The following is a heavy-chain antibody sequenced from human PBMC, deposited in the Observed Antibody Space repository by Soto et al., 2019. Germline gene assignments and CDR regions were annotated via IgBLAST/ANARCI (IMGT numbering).Heavy chain of an antibody. J-gene: IGHJ4*02. CDR2: MYYSGAT. V-gene: IGHV4-39*01. CDR1: GGSISSNSYY. CDR3: ARHAAYDSVWGKSDGSDY. Sequence: QLQLQESGPGLVKPSETLSLACTVSGGSISSNSYYWDWIRQPPGKGLEWIGSMYYSGATYHNPSLQSRVTISVDTSKTQFSLYLSSVTAADTAVYYCARHAAYDSVWGKSDGSDYWGQGTLVTVSS. D-gene: IGHD3-16*01.